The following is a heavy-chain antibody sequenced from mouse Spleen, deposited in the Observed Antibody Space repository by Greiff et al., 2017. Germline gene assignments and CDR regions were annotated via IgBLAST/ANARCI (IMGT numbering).Heavy chain of an antibody. CDR3: ARERAYYDGSYSYWYFDV. D-gene: IGHD1-1*01. CDR1: GYSITSGYY. J-gene: IGHJ1*01. CDR2: ISYDGSN. Sequence: EVHLVESGPGLVKPSQSLSLTCSVTGYSITSGYYWNWIRQFPGNKLEWMGYISYDGSNNYNPSLKNRISITRDTSKNQFFLKLNSVTTEDTATYYCARERAYYDGSYSYWYFDVWGAGTTVTVSS. V-gene: IGHV3-6*01.